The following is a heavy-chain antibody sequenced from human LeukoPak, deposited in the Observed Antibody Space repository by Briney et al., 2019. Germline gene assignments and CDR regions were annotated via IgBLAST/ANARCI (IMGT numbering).Heavy chain of an antibody. D-gene: IGHD4-23*01. CDR3: ARQMADDYGGAISRY. Sequence: RASVKVSCKASGYTFTSYGISWVRQAPGQGLEWMGWISAYNGNTNYAQKLQGRVTMTTDTSTSTAYMELRSLRSDDTAVYYCARQMADDYGGAISRYWGQGTLVTVSS. CDR2: ISAYNGNT. V-gene: IGHV1-18*01. J-gene: IGHJ4*02. CDR1: GYTFTSYG.